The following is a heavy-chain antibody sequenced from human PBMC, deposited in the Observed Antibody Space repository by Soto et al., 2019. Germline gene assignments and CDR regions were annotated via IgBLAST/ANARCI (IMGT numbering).Heavy chain of an antibody. V-gene: IGHV4-59*01. CDR2: IYYSGST. J-gene: IGHJ6*02. CDR3: ARGLRRYCIGGSCRYHHEVV. Sequence: PSETLSLTCTVSGGSISSYYWSWIRQPPGKGLEWIGYIYYSGSTNYNPSLKSRVTISVDTSKNQFSLKLSSVTAADTAVYYCARGLRRYCIGGSCRYHHEVVWGPGTTVTVSS. CDR1: GGSISSYY. D-gene: IGHD2-15*01.